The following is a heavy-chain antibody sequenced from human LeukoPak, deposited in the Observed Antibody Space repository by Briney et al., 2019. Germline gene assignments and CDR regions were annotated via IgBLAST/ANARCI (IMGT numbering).Heavy chain of an antibody. CDR2: IGTGGDT. Sequence: GGSLRLSCAASGFSFSRHDMYWVRQPIGKGLEWVSAIGTGGDTYYQDSVKGRFTISRENAKSSLYLHMNSLRAGDTAVYYCTRGPRYGSSDYPNYGMDVWGQGTTVTVSS. D-gene: IGHD3-22*01. CDR3: TRGPRYGSSDYPNYGMDV. V-gene: IGHV3-13*01. CDR1: GFSFSRHD. J-gene: IGHJ6*02.